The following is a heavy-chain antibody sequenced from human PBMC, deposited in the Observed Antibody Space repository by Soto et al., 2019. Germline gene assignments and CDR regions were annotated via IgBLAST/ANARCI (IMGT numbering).Heavy chain of an antibody. CDR3: ARVLGVAGNTNAFDV. CDR2: IFPGDSDT. J-gene: IGHJ3*01. CDR1: GDSFIRYW. Sequence: PGESLKISCKSSGDSFIRYWIGWVRQMPGEGLEWMGIIFPGDSDTRYSPSFRGQVTISVDKSINAAYLQWSSLKASDTAIYFCARVLGVAGNTNAFDVWGQGTMVTVSS. V-gene: IGHV5-51*01. D-gene: IGHD6-19*01.